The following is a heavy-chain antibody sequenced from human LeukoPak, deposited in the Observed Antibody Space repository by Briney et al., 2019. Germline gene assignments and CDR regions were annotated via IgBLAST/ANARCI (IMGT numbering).Heavy chain of an antibody. V-gene: IGHV1-18*01. CDR2: ISAYNGNT. D-gene: IGHD5-18*01. CDR3: ATQHRIQLWSYFDY. J-gene: IGHJ4*02. CDR1: GYTFTSYG. Sequence: ASVKVSCKASGYTFTSYGISWVRQAPGQGLEWMGWISAYNGNTNYAQKLQGRVTMTTDTSTSTAYMELSSVTAADTAVYYCATQHRIQLWSYFDYWGQGTLVTVS.